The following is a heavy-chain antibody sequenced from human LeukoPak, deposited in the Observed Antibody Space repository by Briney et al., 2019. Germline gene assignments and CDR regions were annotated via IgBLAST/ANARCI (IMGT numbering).Heavy chain of an antibody. CDR1: GGSISGGGYY. D-gene: IGHD3/OR15-3a*01. CDR3: ARVGRWTRLDIYYYYGMDV. J-gene: IGHJ6*02. Sequence: SETLSLTCTVSGGSISGGGYYWSWIRQHPGKGLEWIGYIYYSGSTYYNPSLKSRVTISVGTSKNQFSLKLSSVTAADTAVYYCARVGRWTRLDIYYYYGMDVWGQGTTVTVSS. CDR2: IYYSGST. V-gene: IGHV4-31*03.